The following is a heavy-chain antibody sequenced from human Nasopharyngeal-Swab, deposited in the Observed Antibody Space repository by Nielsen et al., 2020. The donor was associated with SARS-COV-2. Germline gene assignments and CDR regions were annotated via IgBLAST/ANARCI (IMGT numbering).Heavy chain of an antibody. CDR2: ISWNSGSI. D-gene: IGHD6-13*01. J-gene: IGHJ3*02. CDR3: ARDGAAADAFDI. Sequence: SFSASGFTFDDFAMHWVRQAPGKGLEWVSGISWNSGSIGYADSVKGRFTISRDNAKNSLYLQMNSLRDEDTAVYYCARDGAAADAFDICGQGTMVTVSS. CDR1: GFTFDDFA. V-gene: IGHV3-9*01.